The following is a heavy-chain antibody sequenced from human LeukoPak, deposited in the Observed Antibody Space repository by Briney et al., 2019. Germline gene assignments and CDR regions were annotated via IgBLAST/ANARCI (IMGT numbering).Heavy chain of an antibody. J-gene: IGHJ4*02. CDR1: GYTFTSYD. Sequence: ASVKVSCKASGYTFTSYDINWVRQATGQGLEWMGWISAYNGNTNYAQKLQGRVTMTTDTSTSTAYMELRSLRSDDTAVYYCAREGRGSYYFDYWGQGTLVTVSS. V-gene: IGHV1-18*01. D-gene: IGHD3-10*01. CDR2: ISAYNGNT. CDR3: AREGRGSYYFDY.